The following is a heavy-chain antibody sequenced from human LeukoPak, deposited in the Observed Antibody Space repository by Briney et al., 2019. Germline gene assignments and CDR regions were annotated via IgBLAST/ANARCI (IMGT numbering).Heavy chain of an antibody. CDR1: GYTFTSYY. D-gene: IGHD4-11*01. V-gene: IGHV1-8*02. J-gene: IGHJ4*02. CDR2: MNPNSGNT. Sequence: ASVKVSCKASGYTFTSYYMHWVRQAPGQGLEWMGWMNPNSGNTGYAQKFQGRVTMTRNTSISTAYMELSSLRSEDTAVYYCARGMPTTAAFDYWGQGTLVTVSS. CDR3: ARGMPTTAAFDY.